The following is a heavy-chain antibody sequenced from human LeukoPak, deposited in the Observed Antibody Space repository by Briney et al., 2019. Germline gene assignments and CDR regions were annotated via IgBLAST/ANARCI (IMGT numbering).Heavy chain of an antibody. V-gene: IGHV3-33*01. D-gene: IGHD1-14*01. CDR2: IWYDGSYK. Sequence: GGSLRLSCVASGYTFSRHGMHWVRQAPDKGLEWEAIIWYDGSYKYYADSVQGRFTISRDDSKTTLYLQMNSLRAEDTAVYYCARTITDDHNRLGALDIWGQGTMVTVSS. J-gene: IGHJ3*02. CDR1: GYTFSRHG. CDR3: ARTITDDHNRLGALDI.